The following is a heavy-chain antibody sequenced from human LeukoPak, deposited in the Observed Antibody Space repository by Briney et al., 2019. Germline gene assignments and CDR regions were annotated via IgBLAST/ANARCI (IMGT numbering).Heavy chain of an antibody. V-gene: IGHV4-59*01. J-gene: IGHJ5*02. D-gene: IGHD3-16*01. CDR2: IYYSGST. CDR3: ARRGGQGWFSP. Sequence: SETLSLTCTVSGGSISSYYWSWIRQPPGKGLEWIGYIYYSGSTNYNPSLKSRVTISVDTSKNQFSLKLSSVTAADTAVYYCARRGGQGWFSPWGQGTLVTVSS. CDR1: GGSISSYY.